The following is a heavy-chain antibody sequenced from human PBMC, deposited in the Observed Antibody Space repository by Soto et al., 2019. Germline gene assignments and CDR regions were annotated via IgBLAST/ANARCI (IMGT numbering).Heavy chain of an antibody. Sequence: GGSLRLSCAASGFTFSSYAMHWVRQAPGKGLEWVAVISYDGSNKYYADSVKGRFTISRDNSKNTLYLQMNSLRAEDTAVYYCAKHRAGFGSGSDTYYFDVWGQGTLVTVSS. CDR1: GFTFSSYA. CDR3: AKHRAGFGSGSDTYYFDV. CDR2: ISYDGSNK. J-gene: IGHJ4*02. V-gene: IGHV3-30-3*02. D-gene: IGHD3-10*01.